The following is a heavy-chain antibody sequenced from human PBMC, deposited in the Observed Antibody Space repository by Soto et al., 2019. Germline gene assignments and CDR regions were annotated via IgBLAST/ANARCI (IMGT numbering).Heavy chain of an antibody. CDR1: GYIFTSYY. Sequence: ASVKVSCKASGYIFTSYYIHWVRQAPGQGLEWMGWINPFDGSRMFAQSFQGRVTMTRDTSTSTVYMEVSSLRSEDTAVYYCARDPPYYYDSSGYAYWGQGTLVTVSS. J-gene: IGHJ4*02. CDR3: ARDPPYYYDSSGYAY. D-gene: IGHD3-22*01. V-gene: IGHV1-46*01. CDR2: INPFDGSR.